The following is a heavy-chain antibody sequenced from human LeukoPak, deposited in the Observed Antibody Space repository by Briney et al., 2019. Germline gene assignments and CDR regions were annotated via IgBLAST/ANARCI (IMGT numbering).Heavy chain of an antibody. Sequence: SETLSLTCTVSGGSIDSHYWSWNRQSAGKGLEGIGGVFTGGSTYYNPSLESRVTMSVDTSKNQFSLKLRSVTAADTAVYFCARGSGVAVGMDVWGQGTTVIVSS. CDR2: VFTGGST. CDR3: ARGSGVAVGMDV. V-gene: IGHV4-4*07. J-gene: IGHJ6*02. CDR1: GGSIDSHY. D-gene: IGHD6-19*01.